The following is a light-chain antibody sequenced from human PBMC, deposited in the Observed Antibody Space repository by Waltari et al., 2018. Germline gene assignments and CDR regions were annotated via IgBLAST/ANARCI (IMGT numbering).Light chain of an antibody. CDR3: QQYNDWPKIT. J-gene: IGKJ5*01. Sequence: EIVMTQSPATLSVSPGERATLSGRASQSVSSDLAWYQQRPGQAPRLLFYGASTRATGIPARFSGSGSGTDFTLSISSLQSEDFALYYCQQYNDWPKITFGQGTRLEIK. CDR1: QSVSSD. CDR2: GAS. V-gene: IGKV3-15*01.